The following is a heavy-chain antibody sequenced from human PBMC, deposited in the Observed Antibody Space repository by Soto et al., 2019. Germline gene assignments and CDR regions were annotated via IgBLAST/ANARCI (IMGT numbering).Heavy chain of an antibody. V-gene: IGHV4-61*01. D-gene: IGHD2-15*01. J-gene: IGHJ4*02. CDR2: IYYSGST. CDR1: GGSVGSRSYY. CDR3: ARRYCSGGSCERQFDY. Sequence: SETLRLTCTVSGGSVGSRSYYWSWIRQPPGKGLEWIGYIYYSGSTNYNPSLKSRVTISVDTSKNQFSLKLSSVTAADTAVYYCARRYCSGGSCERQFDYWGQGTLVTVSS.